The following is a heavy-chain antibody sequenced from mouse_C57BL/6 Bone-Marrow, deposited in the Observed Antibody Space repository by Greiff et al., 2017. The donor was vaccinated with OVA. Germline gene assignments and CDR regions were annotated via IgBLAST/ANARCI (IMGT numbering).Heavy chain of an antibody. V-gene: IGHV14-4*01. CDR1: GFNIKDDY. D-gene: IGHD2-5*01. J-gene: IGHJ2*01. CDR2: IDPENGDT. CDR3: TTDSNYNFFDY. Sequence: EVQLQQSGAELVRPGASVKLSCTASGFNIKDDYMHWVKQRPEQGLEWIGWIDPENGDTEYASKFQGKATITADTSSNTAYLQLSSLTSEDTAVYYCTTDSNYNFFDYWGQGTTLTVSS.